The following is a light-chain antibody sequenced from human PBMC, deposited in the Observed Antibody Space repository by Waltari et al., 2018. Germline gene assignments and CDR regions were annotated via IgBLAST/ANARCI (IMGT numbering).Light chain of an antibody. CDR2: EDN. J-gene: IGLJ3*02. V-gene: IGLV6-57*04. CDR3: QSYDYYNQAIV. Sequence: NFILTQPHAVSESPGKTVTISCTRSTGRIPRNDVQGYHQRPGSAPTIVIYEDNRRPSWVPDRFSGSIDISSNSASLTISGLKTEDEADYYCQSYDYYNQAIVFGGGTKLTVL. CDR1: TGRIPRND.